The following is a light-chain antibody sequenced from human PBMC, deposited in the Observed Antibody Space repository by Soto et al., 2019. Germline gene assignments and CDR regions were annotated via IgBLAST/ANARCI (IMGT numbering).Light chain of an antibody. CDR2: RNS. V-gene: IGLV1-47*01. Sequence: QSVLTQPSSESGIPGQTVTISCSGNSSNIGPNYVYWYQQFPGTAPKLLISRNSHRPSWVPDRISGSKSATSATLAISGLRSEDEADYHCATWDDALNHGVSGGGTKLTVL. CDR1: SSNIGPNY. J-gene: IGLJ3*02. CDR3: ATWDDALNHGV.